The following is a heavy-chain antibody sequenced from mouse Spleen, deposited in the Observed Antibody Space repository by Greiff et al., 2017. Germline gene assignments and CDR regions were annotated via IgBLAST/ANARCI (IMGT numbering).Heavy chain of an antibody. CDR3: ASKKLDWDWYFDV. Sequence: QVQLQQPGAELVKPGASVKLSCKASGYTFTSYWMHWVKQRPGQGLEWIGMIHPNSGSTNYNEKFKSKATLTVDKSSSTAYMQLSSLTSEDSAVYYCASKKLDWDWYFDVWGTGTTVTVSS. CDR2: IHPNSGST. J-gene: IGHJ1*03. CDR1: GYTFTSYW. V-gene: IGHV1-64*01. D-gene: IGHD4-1*01.